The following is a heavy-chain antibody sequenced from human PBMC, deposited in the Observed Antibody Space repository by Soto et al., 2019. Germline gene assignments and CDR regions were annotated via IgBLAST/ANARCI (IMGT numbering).Heavy chain of an antibody. CDR3: AGERWNYERSYNGFGP. CDR1: GGTFSSYA. D-gene: IGHD1-7*01. CDR2: IIPIFGTA. Sequence: EASVKVSCKASGGTFSSYAISWVRQAPGQGPEWMGGIIPIFGTANYAQKFQGRVTITADESTSTAYMELSSLRSEDTAVYYCAGERWNYERSYNGFGPWGQGTLVSVTS. V-gene: IGHV1-69*13. J-gene: IGHJ5*02.